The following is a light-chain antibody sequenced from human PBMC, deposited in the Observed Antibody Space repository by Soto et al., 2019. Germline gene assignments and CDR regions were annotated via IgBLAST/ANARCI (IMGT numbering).Light chain of an antibody. Sequence: QVTQSPPTLSASVGDRVTITCRASQTISTWMAWFQQKPGKAPKLLVYDASTLQSGVASRFSGSGSGTEFTLIISGLQPDDSATYYCQQYNNTNNPGMFGQGTKVDIK. CDR2: DAS. V-gene: IGKV1-5*01. CDR1: QTISTW. CDR3: QQYNNTNNPGM. J-gene: IGKJ2*01.